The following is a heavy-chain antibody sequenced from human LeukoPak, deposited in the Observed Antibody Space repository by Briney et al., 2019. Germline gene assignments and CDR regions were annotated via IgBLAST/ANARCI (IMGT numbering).Heavy chain of an antibody. CDR3: ARGLLLWFGEYPNYYFDY. CDR2: IYYSGST. J-gene: IGHJ4*02. Sequence: SETLSLTCTVSGGSISSYYWSWIRQPPGKGLEWIGYIYYSGSTNYNPSLKSRVTISVDTSKNQFSLKLSSVTAADTAVYYCARGLLLWFGEYPNYYFDYWGQGTLVTVSS. D-gene: IGHD3-10*01. CDR1: GGSISSYY. V-gene: IGHV4-59*01.